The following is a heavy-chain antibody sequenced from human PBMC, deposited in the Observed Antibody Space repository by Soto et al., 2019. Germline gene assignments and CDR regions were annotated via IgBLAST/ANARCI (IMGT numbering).Heavy chain of an antibody. CDR1: VFPFIGFG. V-gene: IGHV3-33*01. CDR2: IWYDGSDK. J-gene: IGHJ4*02. Sequence: LRLSCSSSVFPFIGFGMHWVRQAPGKGLEWVAIIWYDGSDKYYADSVKGRFTISRGNSKNTLYLQMNSLRAEDTAVYHCAFGNLSYYFDFWGQGTPVTVS. D-gene: IGHD3-16*01. CDR3: AFGNLSYYFDF.